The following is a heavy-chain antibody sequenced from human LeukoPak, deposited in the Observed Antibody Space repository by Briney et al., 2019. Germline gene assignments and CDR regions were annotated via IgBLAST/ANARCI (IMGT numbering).Heavy chain of an antibody. V-gene: IGHV3-33*01. Sequence: QPGGSLRLSCAASGFTFNSYGMHWVRQAPGKGLEWVAVIWYDGSNKYYADSVKGRFTISRDNSKNTLYLQMNSLRAEDTAVYYCAAVDTAMASADYWGQGTLVTVSS. CDR1: GFTFNSYG. D-gene: IGHD5-18*01. CDR2: IWYDGSNK. J-gene: IGHJ4*02. CDR3: AAVDTAMASADY.